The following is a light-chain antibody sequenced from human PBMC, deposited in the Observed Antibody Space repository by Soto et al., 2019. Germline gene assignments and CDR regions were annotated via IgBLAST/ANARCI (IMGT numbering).Light chain of an antibody. V-gene: IGLV2-14*01. J-gene: IGLJ1*01. CDR2: EVS. CDR1: SSDVGNYKY. Sequence: ALTQPASVSGSPGQSITISCTGTSSDVGNYKYVPWYQQHPGKAPKLMIYEVSNRPSGVSNRFSGSKSGNTASLTISGLQAEDETDYYCFSYTSSGTYVFGTGTKVTAL. CDR3: FSYTSSGTYV.